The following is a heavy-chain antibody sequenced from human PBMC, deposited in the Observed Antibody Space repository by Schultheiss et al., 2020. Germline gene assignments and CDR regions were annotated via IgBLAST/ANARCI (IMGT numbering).Heavy chain of an antibody. V-gene: IGHV3-33*08. CDR3: ARDSYGMDV. Sequence: GESLKISCAASGFTFSSYSMNWVRQAPGKGLEWVAVIWYDGSNKYYADSVKGRFTISRDNAKNSLYLQMNSLRDEDTAVYYCARDSYGMDVWGQGTTVTVSS. CDR1: GFTFSSYS. CDR2: IWYDGSNK. J-gene: IGHJ6*02.